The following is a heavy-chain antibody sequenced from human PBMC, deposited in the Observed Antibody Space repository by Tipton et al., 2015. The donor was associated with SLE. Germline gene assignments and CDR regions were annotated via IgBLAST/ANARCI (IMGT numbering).Heavy chain of an antibody. CDR2: IYYSGST. CDR1: GGSISSSSYY. Sequence: TLSLTCTVSGGSISSSSYYWGWIRQPPGKGLEWIGGIYYSGSTNYNPSLRSRVTISVDTSKNQFSLKLSSVTAADTAVYYCARLGGYYDSSGYSYYFDYWGQGTLVTVSS. CDR3: ARLGGYYDSSGYSYYFDY. V-gene: IGHV4-39*01. D-gene: IGHD3-22*01. J-gene: IGHJ4*02.